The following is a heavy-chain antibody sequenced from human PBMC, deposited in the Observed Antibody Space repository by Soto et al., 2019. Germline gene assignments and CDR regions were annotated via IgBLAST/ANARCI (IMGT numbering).Heavy chain of an antibody. J-gene: IGHJ4*02. CDR3: ARSEFGYCSSTSCTYFDY. V-gene: IGHV4-31*03. CDR1: GGSISSGGYY. Sequence: TSETLSLTCTVSGGSISSGGYYWSWIRQHPGKGLEWIGYIYYSGSTYYNPSLKSRVTISVDTSKNQFSLKLSSVTAADTAVYYCARSEFGYCSSTSCTYFDYWGQGTLVTVSS. CDR2: IYYSGST. D-gene: IGHD2-2*03.